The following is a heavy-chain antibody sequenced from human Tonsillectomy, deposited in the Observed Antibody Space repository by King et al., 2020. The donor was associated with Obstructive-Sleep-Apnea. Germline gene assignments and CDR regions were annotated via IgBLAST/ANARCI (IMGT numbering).Heavy chain of an antibody. CDR3: SHRMGCDSTSFVCLDN. CDR2: IYWDDDT. CDR1: GFSLTTSGVG. J-gene: IGHJ4*01. D-gene: IGHD2-15*01. V-gene: IGHV2-5*02. Sequence: ITLKESGPTLVKPTQTLTLTCTFSGFSLTTSGVGVSWIRQPPGKALEWLALIYWDDDTRYNPSLKSRLTITKDTSKNQVVLTMTNMDPVDTATYYCSHRMGCDSTSFVCLDNWGPGTLVTVSS.